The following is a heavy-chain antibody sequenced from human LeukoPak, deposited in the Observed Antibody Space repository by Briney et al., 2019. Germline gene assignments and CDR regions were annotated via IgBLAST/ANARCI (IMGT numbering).Heavy chain of an antibody. CDR2: INHSGST. CDR1: GGSFSGYY. V-gene: IGHV4-34*01. Sequence: TGTLSLTCAVYGGSFSGYYWSWIRQPPGKGLEWIGEINHSGSTNYNPSLKSRVTISVDTSKNQFSLKLSSVTAADTAVYYCARGARGFYTAMVIYAFDIWGQGTMVTVSS. J-gene: IGHJ3*02. D-gene: IGHD5-18*01. CDR3: ARGARGFYTAMVIYAFDI.